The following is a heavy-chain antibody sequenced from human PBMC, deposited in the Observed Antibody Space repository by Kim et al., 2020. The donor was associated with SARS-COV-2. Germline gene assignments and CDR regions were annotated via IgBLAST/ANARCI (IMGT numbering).Heavy chain of an antibody. V-gene: IGHV3-21*01. CDR3: ARGKAAAGTGLFDP. D-gene: IGHD6-13*01. CDR1: GFTFSSYS. J-gene: IGHJ5*02. Sequence: GGSLRLSCAASGFTFSSYSMNWVRQAPGKGLEWVSFISSSSSYIYYADSVKGRFTISRDNAKNSLYLQMNSLRAEDTAVYYCARGKAAAGTGLFDPWSQGTLVTVSS. CDR2: ISSSSSYI.